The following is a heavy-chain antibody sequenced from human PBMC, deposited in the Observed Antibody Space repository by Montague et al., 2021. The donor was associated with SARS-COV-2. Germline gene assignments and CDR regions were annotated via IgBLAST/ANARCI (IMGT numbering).Heavy chain of an antibody. J-gene: IGHJ3*01. CDR2: ITSSSDYI. D-gene: IGHD5-24*01. Sequence: SLRLSCAASGLTFSSYSMVWVRQAPRKGLEWVSSITSSSDYIHYAVSVKGRFTISRDNDRNSLYLLMNSLRAEDTAVYYCARGEMATISESFDLWGQGTMVTVSS. CDR1: GLTFSSYS. V-gene: IGHV3-21*01. CDR3: ARGEMATISESFDL.